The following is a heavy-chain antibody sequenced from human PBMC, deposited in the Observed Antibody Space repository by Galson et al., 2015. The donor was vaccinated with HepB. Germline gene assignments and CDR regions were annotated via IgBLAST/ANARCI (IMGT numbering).Heavy chain of an antibody. D-gene: IGHD6-13*01. V-gene: IGHV3-33*01. CDR3: AREGGQQASLDI. J-gene: IGHJ3*02. CDR2: IWYDGSNK. Sequence: LRLSCAASGFTFSSYGMHWVRQAPGKGLEWVAVIWYDGSNKYYADSVKGRFTISRDNSKNTLYLQMNSLRAEDTAVYYCAREGGQQASLDIWGQGTMVTVSS. CDR1: GFTFSSYG.